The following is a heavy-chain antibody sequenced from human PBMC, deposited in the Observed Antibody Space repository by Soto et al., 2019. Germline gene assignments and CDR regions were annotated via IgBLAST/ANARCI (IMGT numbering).Heavy chain of an antibody. CDR1: GYSFTSYW. V-gene: IGHV5-10-1*01. CDR2: IDPSDSYT. D-gene: IGHD6-13*01. CDR3: ARRCSSTLYYYYYYGMDV. Sequence: GESLKISCKGSGYSFTSYWISWVRQMPGKGLEWMGRIDPSDSYTNYSPSFQGHVTISADKSISTAYLQWSSLKASDTAMYYCARRCSSTLYYYYYYGMDVWGQGTTVTV. J-gene: IGHJ6*02.